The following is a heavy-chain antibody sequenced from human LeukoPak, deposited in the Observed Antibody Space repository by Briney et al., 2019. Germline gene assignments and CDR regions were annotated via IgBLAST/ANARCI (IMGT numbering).Heavy chain of an antibody. J-gene: IGHJ2*01. D-gene: IGHD3-9*01. Sequence: GESLKISCKGSGYSFTSYWIGWVRQMPGKGLEWMGIIYPGDSDTRYSPSFQGQVTISADKSISTAYLQWSSLKASDTATYYCARKVGRYDILTGYYTTVGYFDLWGRGTLVTVSS. CDR3: ARKVGRYDILTGYYTTVGYFDL. CDR1: GYSFTSYW. CDR2: IYPGDSDT. V-gene: IGHV5-51*01.